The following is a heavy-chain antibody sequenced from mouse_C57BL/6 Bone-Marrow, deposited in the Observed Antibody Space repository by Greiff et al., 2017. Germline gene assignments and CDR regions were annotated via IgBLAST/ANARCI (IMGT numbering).Heavy chain of an antibody. J-gene: IGHJ4*01. V-gene: IGHV1-54*01. CDR2: INPGSGGT. D-gene: IGHD1-1*01. Sequence: QVHVKQSGAELVRPGTSVKVSCKASGYAFTNYLLEWVKQRPGQGLEWIGVINPGSGGTNYNEKFKGKATLTADKSSSTAYMQLSSRTAEDSAVYFCAREDYGSSLYAMDYWGQGTSVTVSS. CDR3: AREDYGSSLYAMDY. CDR1: GYAFTNYL.